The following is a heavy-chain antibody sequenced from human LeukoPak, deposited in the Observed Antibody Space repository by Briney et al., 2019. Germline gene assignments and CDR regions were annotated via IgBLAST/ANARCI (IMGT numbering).Heavy chain of an antibody. J-gene: IGHJ4*02. CDR1: GGSISSGDYY. D-gene: IGHD1-26*01. CDR2: IYYSGST. CDR3: ARDYSGSYYFDY. V-gene: IGHV4-31*03. Sequence: PSQTLSLTCTVSGGSISSGDYYWSWIRQHPGKGLEWIGYIYYSGSTYYNPSLKSRLTISVDTSKNQFSLKLSSVTAADTAVYYCARDYSGSYYFDYWGQGTLVTVSS.